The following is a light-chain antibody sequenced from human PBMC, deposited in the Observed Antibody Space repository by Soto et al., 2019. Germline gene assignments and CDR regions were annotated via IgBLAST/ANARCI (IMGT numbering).Light chain of an antibody. CDR2: EVR. Sequence: QSALTQPASVSGSPGQSITISFTGTSSDVGTYNYVAWYQQHPGKAPKLMICEVRHRPSGVSNRFSGSKSSNTASLTISGLQAEYEADYYCRSYTSSSAYVFGTGTQVTVL. J-gene: IGLJ1*01. V-gene: IGLV2-14*03. CDR3: RSYTSSSAYV. CDR1: SSDVGTYNY.